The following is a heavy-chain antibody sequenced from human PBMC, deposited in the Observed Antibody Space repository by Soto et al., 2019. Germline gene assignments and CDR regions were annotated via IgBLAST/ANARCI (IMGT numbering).Heavy chain of an antibody. CDR2: INHSGST. D-gene: IGHD4-4*01. J-gene: IGHJ5*02. CDR3: ASAGTPRLNTNYSVWFDP. V-gene: IGHV4-34*01. Sequence: WETLSLTCAVYGGAFSGYYWSWIRQPPGKGLEWIGEINHSGSTNYNPSLKSRVTISVDMSKNQFSLKLSSVTSADTAVYYCASAGTPRLNTNYSVWFDPWGQGTLVTVSS. CDR1: GGAFSGYY.